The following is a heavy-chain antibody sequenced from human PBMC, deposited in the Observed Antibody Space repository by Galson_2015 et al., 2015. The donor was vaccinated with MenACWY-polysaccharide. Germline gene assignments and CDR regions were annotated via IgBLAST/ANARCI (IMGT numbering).Heavy chain of an antibody. CDR3: ARERWVRGVFFDQ. J-gene: IGHJ4*02. Sequence: SMRLPCAASGFTFINFWMSWGRHAPGKGLEWEASIKHDGSEKYLVDSVKGRFTISRDNSEKSLFLLMNSLRAEDTAVYYCARERWVRGVFFDQWGQGTLVTVSS. CDR2: IKHDGSEK. CDR1: GFTFINFW. D-gene: IGHD3-10*01. V-gene: IGHV3-7*01.